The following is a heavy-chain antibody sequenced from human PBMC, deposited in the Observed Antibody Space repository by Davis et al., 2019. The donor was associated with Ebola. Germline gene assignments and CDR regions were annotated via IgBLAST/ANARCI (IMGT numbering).Heavy chain of an antibody. CDR1: GGSFSNYY. Sequence: PSETLSLTCAVYGGSFSNYYWTWIRQPPGKGLEWIGEIIHTGNTNYSPSLKSRVTISVDTSKNQFSLKLTSVTTADAAVYYCARGDKVTLVGKRGLRHLDGFDSWGQGTLITVSS. D-gene: IGHD2-21*02. CDR2: IIHTGNT. J-gene: IGHJ4*02. V-gene: IGHV4-34*01. CDR3: ARGDKVTLVGKRGLRHLDGFDS.